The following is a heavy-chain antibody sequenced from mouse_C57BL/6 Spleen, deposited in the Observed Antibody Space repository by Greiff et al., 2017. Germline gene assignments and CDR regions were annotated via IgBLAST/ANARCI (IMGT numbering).Heavy chain of an antibody. V-gene: IGHV14-2*01. D-gene: IGHD2-4*01. CDR3: ATYYYDPHWYFDV. CDR1: GFNIKDYY. Sequence: VKLQQSGAELVKPGASVKLSCTASGFNIKDYYMHWVKQRTEQGLEWIGRIDPEDGATKYAPKFQGKATITADTASNTAYLQLSSLTSEDTAVYYCATYYYDPHWYFDVWGTGTTVTVAS. CDR2: IDPEDGAT. J-gene: IGHJ1*03.